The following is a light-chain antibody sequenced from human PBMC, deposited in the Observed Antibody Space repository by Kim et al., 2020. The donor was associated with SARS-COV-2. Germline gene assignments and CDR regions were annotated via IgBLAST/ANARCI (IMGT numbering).Light chain of an antibody. J-gene: IGLJ2*01. Sequence: VSVSPGKTANITCSEPGLEHKYTFWYQQKSGQSPVLAIYEDHKRPSGIPERFSGSKSGDTVTLTINGAQVVDEADYYCQAWASIVVFGGGTQLTVL. CDR2: EDH. CDR1: GLEHKY. CDR3: QAWASIVV. V-gene: IGLV3-1*01.